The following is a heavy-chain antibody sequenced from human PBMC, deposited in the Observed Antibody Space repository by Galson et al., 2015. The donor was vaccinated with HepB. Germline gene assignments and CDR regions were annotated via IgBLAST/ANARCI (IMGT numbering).Heavy chain of an antibody. V-gene: IGHV3-33*06. J-gene: IGHJ6*02. Sequence: SLRLSCAASGFTFSSYGMHWVRQAPGKGLEWVAVIWYDGSNKYYADSVKGRFTISRDNSKNTLYLQMNSLRAEDTAVYYCAKGLVAATPYYYYGMDVWGQGTTVTVSS. D-gene: IGHD2-15*01. CDR3: AKGLVAATPYYYYGMDV. CDR1: GFTFSSYG. CDR2: IWYDGSNK.